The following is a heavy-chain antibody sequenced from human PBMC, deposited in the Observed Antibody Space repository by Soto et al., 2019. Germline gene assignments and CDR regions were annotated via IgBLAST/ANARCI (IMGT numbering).Heavy chain of an antibody. CDR2: IYYSGST. CDR1: GGSISSGDYC. Sequence: SETLSLTCTVSGGSISSGDYCWSWIRQPPGKGLEWIGSIYYSGSTYYNPSLKSRVTISVDTSKNQFSLKLNSVTAADTAVYYCASRHSSPYFDYWGQGTLVTVSS. J-gene: IGHJ4*02. V-gene: IGHV4-30-4*01. CDR3: ASRHSSPYFDY. D-gene: IGHD6-13*01.